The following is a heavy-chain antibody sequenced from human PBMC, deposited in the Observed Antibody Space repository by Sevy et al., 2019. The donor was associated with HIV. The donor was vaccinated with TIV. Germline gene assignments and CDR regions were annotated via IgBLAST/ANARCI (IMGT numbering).Heavy chain of an antibody. CDR2: ISYDGSNK. Sequence: GGSLRLSCAASGFTFSSYAMHWVRQAPGKGLEWVAVISYDGSNKYYADSVKGRFTISRDNSKNTLYLQMNGLRAEDTAVYYCAGSSSWFDYFDYWGQGTLVTVSS. D-gene: IGHD6-13*01. CDR3: AGSSSWFDYFDY. J-gene: IGHJ4*02. V-gene: IGHV3-30-3*01. CDR1: GFTFSSYA.